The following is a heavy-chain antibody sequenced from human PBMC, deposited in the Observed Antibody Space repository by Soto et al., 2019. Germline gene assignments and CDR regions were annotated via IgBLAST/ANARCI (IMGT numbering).Heavy chain of an antibody. CDR1: GFTFSSYG. Sequence: GGSLRLSCAASGFTFSSYGMHWVRQAPGKGLEWVAVISYDGSNKYYADSVKGRFTISRDNSKNTLYLQMNSLRAEDTAVYYCAKDNWFDPWGQGTLVTVSS. J-gene: IGHJ5*02. V-gene: IGHV3-30*18. CDR2: ISYDGSNK. CDR3: AKDNWFDP.